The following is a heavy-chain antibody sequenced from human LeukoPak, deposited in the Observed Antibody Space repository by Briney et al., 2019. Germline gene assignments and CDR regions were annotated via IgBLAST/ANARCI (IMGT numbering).Heavy chain of an antibody. V-gene: IGHV3-66*01. CDR3: ASIPMTTDDY. Sequence: PGGSLRLSCAASGFTVSSNYMSWVRQAPGKGLEWVSVIYSGGSTYYADSVKGRLTISRDNSKNTLYLQMNSLRAEDTAVYYCASIPMTTDDYWGQGTLVTVSS. J-gene: IGHJ4*02. D-gene: IGHD4-17*01. CDR1: GFTVSSNY. CDR2: IYSGGST.